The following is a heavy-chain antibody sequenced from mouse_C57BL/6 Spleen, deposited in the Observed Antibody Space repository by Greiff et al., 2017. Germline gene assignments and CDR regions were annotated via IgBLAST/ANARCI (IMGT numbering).Heavy chain of an antibody. V-gene: IGHV2-5*01. J-gene: IGHJ1*03. Sequence: VKLMESGPGLVQPSQSLSITCTVSGFSFTSYGVHWVRQSPGKGLEWLGVIWRGGSTDYNAAFMSRLSITKDNSKSHVFFKMNSLQADDTAIYYCAKQDDGYWYFDVWGTGTTVTVSS. CDR1: GFSFTSYG. D-gene: IGHD2-3*01. CDR2: IWRGGST. CDR3: AKQDDGYWYFDV.